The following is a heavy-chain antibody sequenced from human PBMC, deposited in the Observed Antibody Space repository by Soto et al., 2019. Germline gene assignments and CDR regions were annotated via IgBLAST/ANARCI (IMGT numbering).Heavy chain of an antibody. CDR1: GFIFSDYY. J-gene: IGHJ6*02. D-gene: IGHD1-1*01. CDR2: ISTRSTYT. V-gene: IGHV3-11*06. Sequence: LRLSCAASGFIFSDYYMSWVRQTPGKGLEWVSYISTRSTYTNYADSVKGRFTISRDNTKNSLYLQMDSLRVEDTAVYYCARDLAWKRGKVGRYYYGMDVWGQGTTVTVSS. CDR3: ARDLAWKRGKVGRYYYGMDV.